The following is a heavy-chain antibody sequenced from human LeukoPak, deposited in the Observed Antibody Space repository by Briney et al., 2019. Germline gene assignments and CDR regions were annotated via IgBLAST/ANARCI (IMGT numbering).Heavy chain of an antibody. D-gene: IGHD3-10*01. CDR1: GFTFSNAW. CDR3: AKDGILLDYYGSGSYFDP. Sequence: GGSLRLSCAASGFTFSNAWMSWVRQAPGKGLEWVGRIKSKTDGGTTDYAAPVKGRFTISRDDSKNTLYLQMNSLRAEDTAVYYCAKDGILLDYYGSGSYFDPWGQGTLVTVSS. J-gene: IGHJ5*02. V-gene: IGHV3-15*01. CDR2: IKSKTDGGTT.